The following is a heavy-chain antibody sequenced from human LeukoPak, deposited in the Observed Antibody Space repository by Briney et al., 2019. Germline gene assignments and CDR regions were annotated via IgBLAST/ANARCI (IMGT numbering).Heavy chain of an antibody. CDR2: IYHLGST. V-gene: IGHV4-39*01. J-gene: IGHJ4*02. CDR1: GGSISSANSY. D-gene: IGHD1-26*01. Sequence: SETLSLTCTVSGGSISSANSYWGWIRQPPGKGLEWIASIYHLGSTYYNPSLKSRVTLSVDTSKNEFSLKLISVTAADTAVFYCARRRESHPFDSWGQGTLVTVSS. CDR3: ARRRESHPFDS.